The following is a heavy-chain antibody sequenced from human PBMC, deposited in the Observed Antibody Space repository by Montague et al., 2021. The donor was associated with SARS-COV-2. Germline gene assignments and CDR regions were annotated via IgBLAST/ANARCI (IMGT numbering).Heavy chain of an antibody. J-gene: IGHJ4*02. CDR3: ARHFKVTFVRWLQPRGGFDH. D-gene: IGHD5-24*01. V-gene: IGHV4-39*01. CDR1: GGSISSSSYY. CDR2: IYYSGST. Sequence: SETLSPTCTVSGGSISSSSYYWGWIRQPPGKGLEWIGSIYYSGSTYYSPSLKSRVTISVDTSKNQFSLKLSSVTAADTAVYYCARHFKVTFVRWLQPRGGFDHWGQGTLVTVSS.